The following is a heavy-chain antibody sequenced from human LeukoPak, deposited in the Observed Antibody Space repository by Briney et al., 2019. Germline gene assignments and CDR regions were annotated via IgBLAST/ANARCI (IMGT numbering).Heavy chain of an antibody. D-gene: IGHD3-22*01. CDR2: IWYDGSDK. Sequence: GGSLRLSCAASGFDFGEFWMAWVRQTPGMGLEWVAVIWYDGSDKYYADSVKGRFTISRDNAKNSLYLQMNSLRAEDTAVYYCARDRNYYDSSGYHRVDYWGQGTLVTVSS. V-gene: IGHV3-33*07. CDR3: ARDRNYYDSSGYHRVDY. J-gene: IGHJ4*02. CDR1: GFDFGEFW.